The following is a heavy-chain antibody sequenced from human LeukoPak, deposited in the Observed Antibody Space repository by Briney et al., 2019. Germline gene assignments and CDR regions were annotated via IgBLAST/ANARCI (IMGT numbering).Heavy chain of an antibody. D-gene: IGHD6-19*01. CDR1: GFSVGSSG. V-gene: IGHV3-23*01. CDR2: ISLDGETT. J-gene: IGHJ4*02. CDR3: AQGYLSGLYPN. Sequence: PGGSLRLSCAVSGFSVGSSGMSWVRQAPGKGLEWISAISLDGETTYYADSVKGRFFISRDSSRNTLYLQLSSLRVEDTAVYYCAQGYLSGLYPNWGQGSLVTVSS.